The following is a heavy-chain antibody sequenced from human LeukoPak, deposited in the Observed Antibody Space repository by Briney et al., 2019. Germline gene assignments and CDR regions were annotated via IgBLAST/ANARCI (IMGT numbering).Heavy chain of an antibody. CDR1: GGTISDSTFY. CDR3: ARPGIQLWLDY. CDR2: IYYSGST. Sequence: SETLSLTCTLSGGTISDSTFYWAWIRQPPGKGLEWIGRIYYSGSTCYNPSLKSRVNISVDTPKNQFSLKLSSVTAADTAVYYCARPGIQLWLDYWGQGTLVTVSS. D-gene: IGHD5-18*01. J-gene: IGHJ4*02. V-gene: IGHV4-39*01.